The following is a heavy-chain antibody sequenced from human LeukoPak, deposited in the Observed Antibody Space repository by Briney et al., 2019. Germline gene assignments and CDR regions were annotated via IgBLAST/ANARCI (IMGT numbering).Heavy chain of an antibody. CDR2: INPNSGGT. CDR1: GYTFTGYY. Sequence: GASVKVSCKASGYTFTGYYIHWVRQAPGQGLEWMGWINPNSGGTNYAQKFQGRVTMTRDRSINTAYMDLRSLTYDDTAAYYCARDNPAEAALDFWGQGTLVTVSS. J-gene: IGHJ4*02. CDR3: ARDNPAEAALDF. D-gene: IGHD1-14*01. V-gene: IGHV1-2*02.